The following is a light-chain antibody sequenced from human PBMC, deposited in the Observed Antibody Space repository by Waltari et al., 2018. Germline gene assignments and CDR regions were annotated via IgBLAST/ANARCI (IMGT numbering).Light chain of an antibody. CDR1: TSDVGGYNS. Sequence: QSALTQPASGSGSPGQSFTISCPGTTSDVGGYNSCPWYHQHPGKGPKLIIYGVGNRPSGVSNRFSGSKSGNTASLTISGLQAEDEADYHCSSYTSSNTVVFGGGTKLTVL. CDR3: SSYTSSNTVV. CDR2: GVG. V-gene: IGLV2-14*03. J-gene: IGLJ2*01.